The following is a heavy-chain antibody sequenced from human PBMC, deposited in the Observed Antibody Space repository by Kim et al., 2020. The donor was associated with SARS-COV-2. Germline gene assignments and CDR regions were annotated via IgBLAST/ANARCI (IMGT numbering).Heavy chain of an antibody. CDR3: AKAVAWYSSSWYADY. V-gene: IGHV3-23*01. Sequence: GGSLRLSCAASGFTFSSYAMSWVRQAPGKGLEWVSAISGSGGSTYYADSVKGRFTISRDNSKNTLYLQMNSLRAEDTAVYYCAKAVAWYSSSWYADYWGQGTLVTVSS. CDR1: GFTFSSYA. CDR2: ISGSGGST. D-gene: IGHD6-13*01. J-gene: IGHJ4*02.